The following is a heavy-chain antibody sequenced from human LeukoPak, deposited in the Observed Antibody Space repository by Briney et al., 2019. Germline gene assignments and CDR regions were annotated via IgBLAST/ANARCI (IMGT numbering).Heavy chain of an antibody. CDR2: INPNSGGT. J-gene: IGHJ6*02. Sequence: ASVKVSCKTSGYTFTGYYMHWVRQAPGQGLEWMGWINPNSGGTNYAQKFQGRVTMTRDTSISTAYMELSRLRSDDTAVYYCAREPYPIRYDILTPGSYGMDVWGQGTTVTVSS. D-gene: IGHD3-9*01. CDR3: AREPYPIRYDILTPGSYGMDV. CDR1: GYTFTGYY. V-gene: IGHV1-2*02.